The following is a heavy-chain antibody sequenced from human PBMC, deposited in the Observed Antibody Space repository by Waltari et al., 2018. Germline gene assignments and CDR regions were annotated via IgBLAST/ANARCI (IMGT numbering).Heavy chain of an antibody. CDR2: IYHSGST. V-gene: IGHV4-38-2*01. D-gene: IGHD4-17*01. CDR3: ARLVPAASYGDYDGGLGYFDY. CDR1: GYSISSGYY. Sequence: QVQLQESGPGLVKPSETLSLTCAVSGYSISSGYYWGWIRQPPGKGLEWIGSIYHSGSTYYNPSLKSRVTISVDTSKNQFSLKLSSVTAADTAVYYCARLVPAASYGDYDGGLGYFDYWGQGTLVTVSS. J-gene: IGHJ4*02.